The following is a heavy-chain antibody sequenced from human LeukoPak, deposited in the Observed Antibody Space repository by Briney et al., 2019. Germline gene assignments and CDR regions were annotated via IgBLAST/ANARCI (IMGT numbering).Heavy chain of an antibody. CDR2: IIPILGIA. Sequence: GSSVKVSCKASGGTFSSYAISWVRQAPGQGLEWMGRIIPILGIANYAQKFQGRVTITADKSTSTAYMELSSLRSEDTAVYYCARSGTSGSYGVDYWGQGTLVTVSS. D-gene: IGHD1-26*01. CDR1: GGTFSSYA. J-gene: IGHJ4*02. V-gene: IGHV1-69*04. CDR3: ARSGTSGSYGVDY.